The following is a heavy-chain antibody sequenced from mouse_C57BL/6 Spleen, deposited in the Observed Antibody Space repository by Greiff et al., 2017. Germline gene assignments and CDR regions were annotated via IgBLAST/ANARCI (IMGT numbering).Heavy chain of an antibody. CDR2: INPSTGGT. V-gene: IGHV1-42*01. Sequence: EVQLVESGPELVKPGASVKISCKASGYSFTGYYMNWVKQSPEKSLEWIGEINPSTGGTTYNQKFTAKATLTVDKSSSTAYMQLKSLTSEDSAVYYCARRGYYFDYWGQGTTLTVSS. CDR1: GYSFTGYY. CDR3: ARRGYYFDY. J-gene: IGHJ2*01.